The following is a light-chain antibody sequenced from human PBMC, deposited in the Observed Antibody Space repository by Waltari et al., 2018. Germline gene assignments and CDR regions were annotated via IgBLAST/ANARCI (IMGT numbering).Light chain of an antibody. CDR1: QDISHY. CDR2: DAS. CDR3: QQYANVPYT. J-gene: IGKJ2*01. Sequence: DIQLTQSPSSLSASVGDRVTITFQASQDISHYFNWYQQKPGKAPKLLIYDASNLITGVPTKFTGGGSGTDFTLTISSLQPEDIATYFCQQYANVPYTFGQGTKVEIK. V-gene: IGKV1-33*01.